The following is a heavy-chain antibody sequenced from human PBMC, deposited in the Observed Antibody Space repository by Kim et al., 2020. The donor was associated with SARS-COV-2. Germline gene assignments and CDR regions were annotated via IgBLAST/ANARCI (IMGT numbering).Heavy chain of an antibody. V-gene: IGHV3-9*01. D-gene: IGHD3-22*01. Sequence: KRRFTISRDNAKNSLYLQMNSLRAEDTALYYCAKDLPNYYDSSGYPLFAVWGQGTMVTVSS. CDR3: AKDLPNYYDSSGYPLFAV. J-gene: IGHJ3*01.